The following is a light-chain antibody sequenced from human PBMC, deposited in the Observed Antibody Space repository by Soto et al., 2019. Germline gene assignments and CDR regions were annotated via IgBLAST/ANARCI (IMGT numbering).Light chain of an antibody. CDR2: WAF. CDR1: QSLFYSSNNKNH. J-gene: IGKJ4*01. V-gene: IGKV4-1*01. CDR3: QQYYRVPQLT. Sequence: DIVMTQSPDSLAVSLGERATINCKSSQSLFYSSNNKNHLAWYQQKTGQSPKLLISWAFTRESGVPDRFSGSGSGTDFTLTISSLQAEDVAVYYCQQYYRVPQLTFGGGTKVEIK.